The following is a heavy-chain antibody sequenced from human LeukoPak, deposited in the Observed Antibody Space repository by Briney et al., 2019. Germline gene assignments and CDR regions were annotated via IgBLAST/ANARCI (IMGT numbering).Heavy chain of an antibody. D-gene: IGHD2-15*01. CDR3: ARAAKCSGGSCYPLYNWFDP. CDR2: INAGNSNT. Sequence: ASVKVSCKASGYTFTSYAMHWVRQAPGQRLEWMGWINAGNSNTKYSQKFQGRVTITRDTSASTAYMELNSLRSEDTAVYYCARAAKCSGGSCYPLYNWFDPWGQGTLVTVSS. J-gene: IGHJ5*02. V-gene: IGHV1-3*01. CDR1: GYTFTSYA.